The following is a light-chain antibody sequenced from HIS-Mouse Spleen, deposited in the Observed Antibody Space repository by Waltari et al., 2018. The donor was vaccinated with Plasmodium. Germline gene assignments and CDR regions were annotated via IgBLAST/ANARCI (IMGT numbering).Light chain of an antibody. Sequence: EIVMTQSPATLSVSPGERATLSCRASQSVSSNLAWYQQKPGQAPRLLIYGASTSATGIPARFSGSGSGTEFTLTISSMQSEDFAVYYCKQYNNGKRGTFGQGTKGEIK. J-gene: IGKJ1*01. V-gene: IGKV3-15*01. CDR3: KQYNNGKRGT. CDR1: QSVSSN. CDR2: GAS.